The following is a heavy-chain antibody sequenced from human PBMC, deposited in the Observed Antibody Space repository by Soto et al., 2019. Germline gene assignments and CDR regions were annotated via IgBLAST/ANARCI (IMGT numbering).Heavy chain of an antibody. CDR2: IWYDGSNK. CDR3: ARDKTVAGLDY. V-gene: IGHV3-33*01. J-gene: IGHJ4*02. CDR1: GFTFSSYG. D-gene: IGHD6-19*01. Sequence: QVQLVESGGGVVQPGRSLRLSCAASGFTFSSYGMHWVRQAPGKGLEWVAVIWYDGSNKYYADSVKGRFTLSRANSQNPLYLQMNSLRAEDTAVYYCARDKTVAGLDYWGQGTLVTVSS.